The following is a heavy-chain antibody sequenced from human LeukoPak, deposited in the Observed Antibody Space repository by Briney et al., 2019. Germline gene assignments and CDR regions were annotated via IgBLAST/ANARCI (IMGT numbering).Heavy chain of an antibody. CDR2: IYYSGST. J-gene: IGHJ4*02. V-gene: IGHV4-59*12. CDR1: GGSISSYY. Sequence: SETLSLTCTVSGGSISSYYWSWIRQPPGKGLEWIGYIYYSGSTNYNPSLKSRVTISVDTSKNQFSLKLSSVTAEDTAVYYCAKDHSGGWGQGTLVTVSS. CDR3: AKDHSGG. D-gene: IGHD1-26*01.